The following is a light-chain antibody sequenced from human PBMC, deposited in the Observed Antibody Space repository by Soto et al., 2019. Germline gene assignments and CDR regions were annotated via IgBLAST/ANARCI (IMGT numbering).Light chain of an antibody. V-gene: IGKV3-15*01. Sequence: EIVLTQSPATLSVSPGERATLSCRASQSVRSNLAWYQQKPGQAPRLLIFGASTRATNVPARLSDSGSGTEFTLTISSLQSEDFAVYYCQQYINWPPLTFGGGTKV. CDR2: GAS. J-gene: IGKJ4*01. CDR1: QSVRSN. CDR3: QQYINWPPLT.